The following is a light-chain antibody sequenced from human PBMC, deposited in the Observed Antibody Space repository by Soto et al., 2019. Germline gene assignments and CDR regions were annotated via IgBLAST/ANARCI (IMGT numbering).Light chain of an antibody. J-gene: IGKJ2*02. Sequence: DIQLTQSPSSLSASIGDRVTITCRASQSISTYLNWYQQKPGKAPKLLIYTASSLQSGVPSRFSGSGSGTDFTLTINSLQPEDFATYYCQQIYSTPRTFGQGTKLDI. CDR3: QQIYSTPRT. V-gene: IGKV1-39*01. CDR2: TAS. CDR1: QSISTY.